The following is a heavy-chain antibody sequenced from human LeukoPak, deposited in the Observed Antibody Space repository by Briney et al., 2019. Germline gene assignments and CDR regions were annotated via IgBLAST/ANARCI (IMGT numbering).Heavy chain of an antibody. V-gene: IGHV3-53*01. D-gene: IGHD6-6*01. Sequence: GGSLRLSCAASGFTASSNYMSWVRQAPGKGLEWVSVIYSGGSTYYADSVKGRFTISRDNSKNTLYLQMNSLRADDTAVYYCARESSSFLDYWGQGTLVTVSS. CDR3: ARESSSFLDY. CDR1: GFTASSNY. CDR2: IYSGGST. J-gene: IGHJ4*02.